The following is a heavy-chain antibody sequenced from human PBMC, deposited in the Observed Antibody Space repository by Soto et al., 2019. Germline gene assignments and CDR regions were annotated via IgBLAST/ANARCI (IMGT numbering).Heavy chain of an antibody. D-gene: IGHD6-13*01. CDR3: ARDLAAVPRAFDY. V-gene: IGHV4-59*01. Sequence: SETLSLTCTVSGGSISSYFYIWVRQPPGKGLEWIGSVYYTGTTDYNPSLKSRVTISVDTSKTQFSLNLRSVTAADTAVYYCARDLAAVPRAFDYWGRGTLVTSPQ. J-gene: IGHJ4*02. CDR1: GGSISSYF. CDR2: VYYTGTT.